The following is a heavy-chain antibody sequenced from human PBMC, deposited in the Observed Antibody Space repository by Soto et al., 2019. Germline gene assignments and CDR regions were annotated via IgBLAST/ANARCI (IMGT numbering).Heavy chain of an antibody. CDR2: ISTRSTYTN. V-gene: IGHV3-11*05. Sequence: PGGSLRLSCAASGFIFSDYYMSWVRQTPGKGLEWISYISTRSTYTNYYVDSVRGRFTISRDNAKNSLYLQMNSLRAEDTAVYYCVRDFEGSYGYGPFDYWGQGTLVTVSS. CDR1: GFIFSDYY. D-gene: IGHD5-18*01. J-gene: IGHJ4*02. CDR3: VRDFEGSYGYGPFDY.